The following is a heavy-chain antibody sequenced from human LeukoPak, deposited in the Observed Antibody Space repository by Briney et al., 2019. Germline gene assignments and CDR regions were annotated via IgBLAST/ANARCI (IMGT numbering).Heavy chain of an antibody. CDR1: GYSFTSYW. D-gene: IGHD2-15*01. Sequence: GESLKISCKGSGYSFTSYWIGWVRQMPGKGLEWMGIIYPGDSDTRYSPSFQGQVTISADKSISTAYLQWSSLKASDAAMYYCARRTSRAATDFDYWGQGTLVTVSS. J-gene: IGHJ4*02. CDR2: IYPGDSDT. CDR3: ARRTSRAATDFDY. V-gene: IGHV5-51*01.